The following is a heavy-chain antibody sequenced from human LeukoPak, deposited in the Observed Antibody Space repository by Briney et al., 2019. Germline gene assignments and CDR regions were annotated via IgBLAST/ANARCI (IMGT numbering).Heavy chain of an antibody. V-gene: IGHV4-59*01. J-gene: IGHJ6*02. CDR3: ARGFLAAAGSANYYYYYGMDV. CDR1: GGSISSYY. Sequence: SETLSLTCTVSGGSISSYYWSWIRQPPGKGLEWIGYIYYSGSTNYNPSLKSRVTISVDTSKNQFSLKLSSVTAADTAVYYCARGFLAAAGSANYYYYYGMDVWGQGTTVTVSS. D-gene: IGHD6-13*01. CDR2: IYYSGST.